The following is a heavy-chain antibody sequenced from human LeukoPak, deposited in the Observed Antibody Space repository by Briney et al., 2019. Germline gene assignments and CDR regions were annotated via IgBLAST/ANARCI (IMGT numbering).Heavy chain of an antibody. CDR1: GFTFSSFW. CDR2: IDQGGSAT. D-gene: IGHD1-1*01. J-gene: IGHJ4*02. Sequence: GGSLRLSCVASGFTFSSFWMSWVRQTPGKGLERVANIDQGGSATYYVGFVEGRFTISRDNAKNSLYLQMNSLRAEDTAVYYCARSPDIGTVDFWGQGALVTVSS. V-gene: IGHV3-7*01. CDR3: ARSPDIGTVDF.